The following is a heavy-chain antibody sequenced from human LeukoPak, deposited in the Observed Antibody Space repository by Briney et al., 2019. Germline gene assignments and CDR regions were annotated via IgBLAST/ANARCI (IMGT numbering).Heavy chain of an antibody. D-gene: IGHD2-2*01. CDR3: VKGPAAMPPYYYGMDV. CDR1: GFTFSSYA. J-gene: IGHJ6*04. CDR2: ISSNGGST. V-gene: IGHV3-64D*06. Sequence: PGGSLSLSCSASGFTFSSYAMHWVRQAPGKGLEYVSAISSNGGSTYYADSVKGRFTISRDNSKNTLYLQMSSLRAEDTAVYYCVKGPAAMPPYYYGMDVWGKGTTVTVSS.